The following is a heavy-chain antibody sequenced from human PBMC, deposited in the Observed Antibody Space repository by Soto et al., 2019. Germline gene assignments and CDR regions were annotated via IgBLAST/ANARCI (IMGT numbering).Heavy chain of an antibody. CDR2: IRSKANSYAT. V-gene: IGHV3-73*02. D-gene: IGHD4-17*01. Sequence: EVQLVESGGGLVQPGGSLKLSCAASGFTFSGSAMHWVRQASGKGLEWVGRIRSKANSYATAYAASVKGRFTISRDDSKNTAYLQMNSLKTEDTAVYYCTRQGSTVTRSVVLDYWGQGTLVTVSS. J-gene: IGHJ4*02. CDR3: TRQGSTVTRSVVLDY. CDR1: GFTFSGSA.